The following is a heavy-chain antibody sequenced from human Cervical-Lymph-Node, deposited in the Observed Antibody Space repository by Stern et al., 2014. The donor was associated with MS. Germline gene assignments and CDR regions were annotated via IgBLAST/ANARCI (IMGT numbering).Heavy chain of an antibody. CDR1: GFTFDDYA. J-gene: IGHJ4*02. Sequence: EVQLEESGGGLVQPGRSLRLSCAASGFTFDDYAMQWVRQTPAKGLEWVAGISWNSGSIAYSASVKGRFIISRDNAKNSLYLQMNSLRPEDTALYFCVKDVDSSIAVSLDYWGQGTLVTVSS. D-gene: IGHD6-19*01. V-gene: IGHV3-9*01. CDR3: VKDVDSSIAVSLDY. CDR2: ISWNSGSI.